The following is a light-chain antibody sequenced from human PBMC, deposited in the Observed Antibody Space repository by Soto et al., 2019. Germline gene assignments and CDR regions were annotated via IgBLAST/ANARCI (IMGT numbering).Light chain of an antibody. J-gene: IGLJ1*01. CDR2: EVR. CDR1: STDVGDYNF. V-gene: IGLV2-14*01. CDR3: SSYTSSSPVV. Sequence: QSALTQPASVSGSPGQSITISCTGTSTDVGDYNFVFWYQQHAGKAPKLVISEVRNRPSGVSDRFSGSKSGNRASLTISGLQAEDEADYYCSSYTSSSPVVFGTGTKVTVL.